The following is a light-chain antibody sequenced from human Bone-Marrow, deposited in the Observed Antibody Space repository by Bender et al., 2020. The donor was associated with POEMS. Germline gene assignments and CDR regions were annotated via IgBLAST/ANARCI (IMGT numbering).Light chain of an antibody. CDR1: DSNFGGNN. V-gene: IGLV1-44*01. J-gene: IGLJ2*01. CDR3: SSYTGNDNFVI. CDR2: SNY. Sequence: QSVLTQPPSASGTPGQSVIISCSGTDSNFGGNNVNWYQHLPGSAPRLVVYSNYQRPSGVPARFSGSKSGTSASLAISDIQSEDEADYYCSSYTGNDNFVIFGGGTKLTVL.